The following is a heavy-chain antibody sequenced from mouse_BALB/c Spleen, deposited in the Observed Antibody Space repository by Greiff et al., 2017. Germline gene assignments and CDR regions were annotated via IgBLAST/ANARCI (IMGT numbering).Heavy chain of an antibody. D-gene: IGHD4-1*02. CDR1: GFTFSSYT. CDR2: ISSGGSYT. J-gene: IGHJ3*01. CDR3: TRATGKGGFAY. Sequence: DVKLVESGGGLVKPGGSLKLSCAASGFTFSSYTMSWVRQTPEKRLEWVATISSGGSYTYYPDSVKGRFTISRDNAKNTLYLQMSSLKSEDTAMYYCTRATGKGGFAYWGQGTLVTVSA. V-gene: IGHV5-6-4*01.